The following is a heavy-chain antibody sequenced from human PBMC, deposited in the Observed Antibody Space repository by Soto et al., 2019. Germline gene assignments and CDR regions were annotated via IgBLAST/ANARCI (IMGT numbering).Heavy chain of an antibody. CDR1: GFTFSSYS. V-gene: IGHV3-21*01. J-gene: IGHJ6*02. Sequence: EVQLVESGGGLVKPGGSLRLSCAASGFTFSSYSMNWVRQAPGKGLEWVSSISSSSSYIYYADSVKGRFTISRDNAKNLLYQQMNSLRAEDKAVYYCARDGGLGYCRGGRCYGTEGYYGMDVWGQWTTVTVSS. CDR2: ISSSSSYI. CDR3: ARDGGLGYCRGGRCYGTEGYYGMDV. D-gene: IGHD2-15*01.